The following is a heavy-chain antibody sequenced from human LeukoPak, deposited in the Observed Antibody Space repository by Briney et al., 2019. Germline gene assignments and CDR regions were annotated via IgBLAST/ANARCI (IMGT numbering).Heavy chain of an antibody. CDR1: GGSISSYY. V-gene: IGHV4-59*12. CDR2: IYYSGST. Sequence: SETLSLTCTVSGGSISSYYWSWIRQPPGKGLEWIGYIYYSGSTYYNPSLKSRVTISVDRSKNQFSLKLSSVTAADTAVYYCARGVGYSSSWYSVDANFDPWGQGTLVTVSS. D-gene: IGHD6-13*01. J-gene: IGHJ5*02. CDR3: ARGVGYSSSWYSVDANFDP.